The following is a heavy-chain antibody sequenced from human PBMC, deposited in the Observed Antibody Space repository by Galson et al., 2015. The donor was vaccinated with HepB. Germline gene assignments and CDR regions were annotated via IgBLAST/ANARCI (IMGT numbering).Heavy chain of an antibody. CDR1: GYSFTSYW. CDR2: IYPGDSDT. D-gene: IGHD3-16*02. Sequence: QSGAEVKKPGESLKISCTGSGYSFTSYWIGWVRQMPGKGLEWMGIIYPGDSDTRYRPSFQGQVTISADKSISTAYLQWSSLKASDTAMYYCARPAASYDYVWGSYRANWYFDLWGRGTLVTVSS. CDR3: ARPAASYDYVWGSYRANWYFDL. V-gene: IGHV5-51*01. J-gene: IGHJ2*01.